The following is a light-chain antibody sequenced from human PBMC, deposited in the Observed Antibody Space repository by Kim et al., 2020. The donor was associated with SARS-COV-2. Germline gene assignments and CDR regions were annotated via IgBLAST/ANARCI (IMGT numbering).Light chain of an antibody. CDR1: QSVSSN. V-gene: IGKV3-15*01. J-gene: IGKJ2*01. CDR2: DTS. CDR3: QQYNNWPLYT. Sequence: EIVMTQSPATLSVSPGERATLSCGASQSVSSNLAWYQQKPGQAPRLLIYDTSTRATGIPTRFSGSGSGTEFTLTISSLQSEDFAVYYCQQYNNWPLYTFGQGTKLEI.